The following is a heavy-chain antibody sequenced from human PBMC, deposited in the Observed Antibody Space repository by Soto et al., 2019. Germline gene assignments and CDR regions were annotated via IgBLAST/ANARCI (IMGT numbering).Heavy chain of an antibody. CDR1: GFTFDDYA. CDR3: AKDTADSSSSIDYYYYMDV. V-gene: IGHV3-9*01. Sequence: GGFLRLSCAASGFTFDDYAMHWVRQAPGKGLEWVSGISWNSGSIGYADSVKGRFTISRDNAKNSLYLQMNSLRAEDTALYYCAKDTADSSSSIDYYYYMDVWGKGTTVTVSS. D-gene: IGHD6-6*01. J-gene: IGHJ6*03. CDR2: ISWNSGSI.